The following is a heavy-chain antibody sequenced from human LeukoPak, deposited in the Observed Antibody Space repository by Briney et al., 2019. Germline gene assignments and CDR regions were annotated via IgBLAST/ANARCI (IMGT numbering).Heavy chain of an antibody. V-gene: IGHV3-53*04. CDR3: ARSSRVRGVIGWFDP. J-gene: IGHJ5*02. CDR1: GFTVSSNY. D-gene: IGHD3-10*01. Sequence: GGSLRLSCAASGFTVSSNYMSWVRQAPGKGLEWVSVIYSGGSTYYADSVKGRFTISRHNSKNTLYLQMNSLRAEDTAVYYCARSSRVRGVIGWFDPWGQGTLVTVSS. CDR2: IYSGGST.